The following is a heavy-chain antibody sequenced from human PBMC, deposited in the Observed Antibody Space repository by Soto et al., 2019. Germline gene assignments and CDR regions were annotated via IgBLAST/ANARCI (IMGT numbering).Heavy chain of an antibody. CDR2: IWYDGSNK. CDR3: ARDPLRYFDWLLYPPYYFDY. CDR1: GFTFSSYG. D-gene: IGHD3-9*01. V-gene: IGHV3-33*01. Sequence: QVQLVESGGGVVQPGRSLRLSCAASGFTFSSYGMHWVRQAPGKGLEWVAVIWYDGSNKYYADSVKGRFTISRDNSKNTLYLQMNSLRAEDTAVYYCARDPLRYFDWLLYPPYYFDYWGQGTLVTVSS. J-gene: IGHJ4*02.